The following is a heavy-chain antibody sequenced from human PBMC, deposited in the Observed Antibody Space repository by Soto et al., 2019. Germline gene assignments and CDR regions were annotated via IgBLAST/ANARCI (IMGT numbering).Heavy chain of an antibody. CDR2: ISYDGSNK. CDR3: AKDPRGQQLALDY. D-gene: IGHD6-13*01. CDR1: GFTFSSYG. V-gene: IGHV3-30*18. J-gene: IGHJ4*02. Sequence: QVQLVESGGGVVQPGRSLRLSCAASGFTFSSYGMHWVRQAPGKGLEWVAVISYDGSNKYYADSVKGRFTISRDNSKNTLYVQMNSLRAEDTAVYYCAKDPRGQQLALDYWGQGTLVTVSS.